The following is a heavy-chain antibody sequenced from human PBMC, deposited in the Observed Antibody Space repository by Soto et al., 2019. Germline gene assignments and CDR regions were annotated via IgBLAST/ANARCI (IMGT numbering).Heavy chain of an antibody. J-gene: IGHJ4*02. CDR2: ISSSSSYI. V-gene: IGHV3-21*01. CDR3: ARTRSSGWVDY. D-gene: IGHD6-19*01. Sequence: GGSLRLSCAASGFTFSSYSMNWVRQAPGKGLEWVSSISSSSSYIYYADSVKGRFTISRDNAKNSLYLQMNSLRAEDKAVYYCARTRSSGWVDYWGQGTLVTVSS. CDR1: GFTFSSYS.